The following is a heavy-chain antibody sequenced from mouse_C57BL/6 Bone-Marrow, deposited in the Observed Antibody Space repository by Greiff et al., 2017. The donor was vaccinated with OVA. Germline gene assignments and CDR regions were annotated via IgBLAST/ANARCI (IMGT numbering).Heavy chain of an antibody. V-gene: IGHV5-12*01. CDR1: GFTFSDYY. Sequence: EVQLQESGGGLVQPGGSLKLSCAASGFTFSDYYMYWVRQTPEKRLEWVAYISNGGGSTYYPDTVKGRFTSSRDNAKNTLYLQMSRLKSEDTAMYYCARGGYYAPFAYWGQGTLVTVSA. CDR3: ARGGYYAPFAY. CDR2: ISNGGGST. J-gene: IGHJ3*01. D-gene: IGHD2-3*01.